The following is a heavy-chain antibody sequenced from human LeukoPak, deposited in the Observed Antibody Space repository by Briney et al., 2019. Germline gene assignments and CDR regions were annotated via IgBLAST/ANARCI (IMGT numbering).Heavy chain of an antibody. D-gene: IGHD6-13*01. J-gene: IGHJ4*02. CDR1: GYTFTAFY. Sequence: ASVKVSCKASGYTFTAFYMHWVRQAPGQGLEWMGRIIPNSGGTKYAQKFQGRVTMTTDTSINTAYLELSRLRSDDTAVYYCARGYSSSWLDYWGQGTLVTVSS. CDR3: ARGYSSSWLDY. V-gene: IGHV1-2*06. CDR2: IIPNSGGT.